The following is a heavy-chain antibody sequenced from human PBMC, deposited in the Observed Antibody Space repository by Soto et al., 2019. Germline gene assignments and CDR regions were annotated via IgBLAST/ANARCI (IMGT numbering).Heavy chain of an antibody. CDR1: GGTFSSYA. CDR2: IIPIFGTA. J-gene: IGHJ1*01. Sequence: QVQLVQSGAEVKKPGSSVKVSCKASGGTFSSYAISWVRQAPGQGLEWMGGIIPIFGTANYAQKFQGRVTITADESTSTAYMEVSSLRSEDTAVYYCARGGAYCSGGSCYDFQHWGQGTLVTVSS. D-gene: IGHD2-15*01. CDR3: ARGGAYCSGGSCYDFQH. V-gene: IGHV1-69*01.